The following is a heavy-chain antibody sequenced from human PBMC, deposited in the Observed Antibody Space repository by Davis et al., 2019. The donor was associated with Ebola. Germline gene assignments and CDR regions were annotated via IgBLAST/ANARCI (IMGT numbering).Heavy chain of an antibody. J-gene: IGHJ3*02. V-gene: IGHV4-61*08. Sequence: SETLSLTCTVSGGSVSSGGYYWSWIRQPPGKGLEWIAYIGDSGSTKYSPSLKSRVTISVDTSKNQFSLKLSSVTAADTAVYYCARTRSVTFDAFDIWGQGTMVTVSS. CDR1: GGSVSSGGYY. CDR2: IGDSGST. CDR3: ARTRSVTFDAFDI. D-gene: IGHD4-17*01.